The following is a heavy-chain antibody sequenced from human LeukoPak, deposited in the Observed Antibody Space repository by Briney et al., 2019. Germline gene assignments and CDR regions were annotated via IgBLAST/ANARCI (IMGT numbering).Heavy chain of an antibody. CDR1: GGSFSGYY. J-gene: IGHJ4*02. V-gene: IGHV4-34*01. D-gene: IGHD3-22*01. CDR2: INHSGST. Sequence: SETLSLTCAVYGGSFSGYYWSWIRQPPEKGLECIGEINHSGSTNYNPSLKSRVTISADTSRNQFSLKLSSVTAADTAGYYCARRGYYDSSGYSAFDYWGQGTLVTVSS. CDR3: ARRGYYDSSGYSAFDY.